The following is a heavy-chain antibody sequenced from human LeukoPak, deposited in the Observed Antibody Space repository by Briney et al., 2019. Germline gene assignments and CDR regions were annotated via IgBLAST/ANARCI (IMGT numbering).Heavy chain of an antibody. Sequence: PGGSLRLSCSASGFTFSSYAMHWVRQAPGKGLEYVSAISSNGGSTYYADSVKCRFTISRDNSKNTLYLQMSSLRAEDTAVYYCVKGYDSSGYYPYYFDYWGQGTLVTVSS. CDR3: VKGYDSSGYYPYYFDY. CDR2: ISSNGGST. CDR1: GFTFSSYA. D-gene: IGHD3-22*01. J-gene: IGHJ4*02. V-gene: IGHV3-64D*06.